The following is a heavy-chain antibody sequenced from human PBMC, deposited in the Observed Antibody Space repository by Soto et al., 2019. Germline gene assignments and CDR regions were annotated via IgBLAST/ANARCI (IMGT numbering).Heavy chain of an antibody. CDR3: ARDRGGYGWFDP. D-gene: IGHD5-12*01. V-gene: IGHV4-59*01. Sequence: SETLSLTCSVSGGSMINYYGSWVRQTPEKGMEWIGYMYYSGSSNYNSSLKSRVTISVDTSKSQFSLKLRSVTAADTATYYCARDRGGYGWFDPWGQGTLVTVPQ. CDR2: MYYSGSS. J-gene: IGHJ5*02. CDR1: GGSMINYY.